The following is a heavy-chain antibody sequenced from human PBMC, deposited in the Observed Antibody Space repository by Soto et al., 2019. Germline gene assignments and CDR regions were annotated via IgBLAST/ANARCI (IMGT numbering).Heavy chain of an antibody. CDR3: ARHRIGWGHRGKNWFDP. Sequence: SETLSLTCTVSGGSISSSSYYWGWIRQPPGKGLEWIGSIYYSGSTYYNPSLKSRVTISVDTSKNQFSLKLSSVTAADTAVYYCARHRIGWGHRGKNWFDPWGQGTLVTVSS. D-gene: IGHD7-27*01. V-gene: IGHV4-39*01. CDR1: GGSISSSSYY. CDR2: IYYSGST. J-gene: IGHJ5*02.